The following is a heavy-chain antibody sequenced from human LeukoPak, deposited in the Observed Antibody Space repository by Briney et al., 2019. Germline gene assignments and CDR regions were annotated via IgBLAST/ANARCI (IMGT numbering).Heavy chain of an antibody. CDR3: ARIPQRGWSSSWQIDY. V-gene: IGHV3-74*01. J-gene: IGHJ4*02. D-gene: IGHD6-13*01. CDR2: IKTDGSIT. CDR1: GFTFTTYW. Sequence: PSGGSLRLSCAASGFTFTTYWMHWVRQIPGKGLVWVSCIKTDGSITRYADSVKGRFTISRDNAKNSLYLQMNSLRAEDTAVYYCARIPQRGWSSSWQIDYWGQGTLVTVSS.